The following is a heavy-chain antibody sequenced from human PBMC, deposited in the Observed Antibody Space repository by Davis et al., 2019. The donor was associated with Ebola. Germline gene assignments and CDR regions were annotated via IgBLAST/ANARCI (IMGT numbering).Heavy chain of an antibody. J-gene: IGHJ6*02. CDR3: SRAIFGGVSMDF. D-gene: IGHD3-3*01. V-gene: IGHV3-13*01. Sequence: PGGSLRLSCAASGVIFRIYDMHWVRQVRGKGLEWVSSIGTAGDTYYPGSVKGRFTISRENVKNSLYLQMNSLRAGDTAVYYCSRAIFGGVSMDFWGQGTTVTVSS. CDR1: GVIFRIYD. CDR2: IGTAGDT.